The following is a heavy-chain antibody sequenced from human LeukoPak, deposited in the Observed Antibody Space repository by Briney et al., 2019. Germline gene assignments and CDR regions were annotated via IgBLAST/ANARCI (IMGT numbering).Heavy chain of an antibody. CDR3: ARSRGSGWYGMSYNWFDP. Sequence: GASVKVSCKASGYTFTSYGISWVRQAPGQGLEWMGWISAYNGNTNYAQKLQGRVTMTTDTSTSTAYMELRSLRSDDTAVYYCARSRGSGWYGMSYNWFDPWGQGTLVTVSS. V-gene: IGHV1-18*01. D-gene: IGHD6-19*01. CDR2: ISAYNGNT. J-gene: IGHJ5*02. CDR1: GYTFTSYG.